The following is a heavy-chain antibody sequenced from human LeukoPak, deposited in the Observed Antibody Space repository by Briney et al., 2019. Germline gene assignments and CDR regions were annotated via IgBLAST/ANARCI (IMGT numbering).Heavy chain of an antibody. Sequence: GESLKISCKGSGYSFTSYWIGWVRPMPGKGLEWMGIIYPGDSDTRYSPSFQGQVTISADKSISTAYLQWSSLKASDTAMYYCARRHYYGSGSSSAFDIWGQGTMVTVSS. D-gene: IGHD3-10*01. CDR2: IYPGDSDT. CDR1: GYSFTSYW. V-gene: IGHV5-51*01. J-gene: IGHJ3*02. CDR3: ARRHYYGSGSSSAFDI.